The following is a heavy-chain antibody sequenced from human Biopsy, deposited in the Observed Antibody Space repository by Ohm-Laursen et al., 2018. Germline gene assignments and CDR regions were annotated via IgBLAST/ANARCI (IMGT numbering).Heavy chain of an antibody. CDR3: ARGNSENNYYFAMDV. V-gene: IGHV3-64*01. D-gene: IGHD1-26*01. Sequence: SLRLSCSASGFTFSIYAIHWVRQAPGQGLEHVAAINSNGGTTYYVNPVKGRFTISRDNSKNTVSLQMGSLRSEDMAVYYCARGNSENNYYFAMDVWGQGTTVTVSS. CDR1: GFTFSIYA. CDR2: INSNGGTT. J-gene: IGHJ6*02.